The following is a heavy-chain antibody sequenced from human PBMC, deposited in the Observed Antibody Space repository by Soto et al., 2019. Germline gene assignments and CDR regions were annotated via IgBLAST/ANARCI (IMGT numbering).Heavy chain of an antibody. J-gene: IGHJ5*02. CDR1: GGSFSGYY. CDR3: ARGPITTNPRFDP. V-gene: IGHV4-34*01. CDR2: INHSGST. Sequence: PETLSLTCAVYGGSFSGYYWSWIRQPPGKGLEWIGEINHSGSTNYNPSLKSRVTISVDTSKNQFSLKLTSVTAADTAVYYCARGPITTNPRFDPWGQGTLVTVSS. D-gene: IGHD3-22*01.